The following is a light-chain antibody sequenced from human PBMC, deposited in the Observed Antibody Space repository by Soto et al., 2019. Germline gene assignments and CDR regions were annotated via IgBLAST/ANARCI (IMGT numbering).Light chain of an antibody. Sequence: QSVLTQPPSASGTPGQRVTISCSGSSSNIGSNYVYWYHQLPGTAPKLLIYSNNQRPSGVPDRFSGSKSGTSASLAISGLRSEDEADYYCQSFDSRLSAFVLGTGKKVTV. J-gene: IGLJ1*01. CDR3: QSFDSRLSAFV. CDR1: SSNIGSNY. CDR2: SNN. V-gene: IGLV1-47*02.